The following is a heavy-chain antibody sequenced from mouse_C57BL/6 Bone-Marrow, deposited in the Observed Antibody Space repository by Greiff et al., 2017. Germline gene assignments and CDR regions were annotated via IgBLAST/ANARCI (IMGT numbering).Heavy chain of an antibody. Sequence: EVQGVESGGDLVKPGGSLKLSCAASGFTFSSYGMSWVRQTPDKRLEWVATISSGGSYTYYPDSVTGRFTISRDNAKNTLYLQMSSLKSEDTAMYYCARQGRGYAMDYWGQGTSVTVSS. V-gene: IGHV5-6*01. CDR3: ARQGRGYAMDY. CDR2: ISSGGSYT. J-gene: IGHJ4*01. CDR1: GFTFSSYG.